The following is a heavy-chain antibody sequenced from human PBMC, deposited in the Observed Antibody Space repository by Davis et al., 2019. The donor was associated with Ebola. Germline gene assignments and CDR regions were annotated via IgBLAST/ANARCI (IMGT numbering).Heavy chain of an antibody. CDR1: GYTFTSYG. CDR3: ARGGMIAAAVLYYYYGMDV. CDR2: ISAYNGNT. Sequence: AASVKVSCKASGYTFTSYGISWVRQAPGQGLEWMGWISAYNGNTNYAQKLQGRVTMTTDTSTSTAYMELRSLRSDDTAVYYCARGGMIAAAVLYYYYGMDVWGKGTTVTVSS. D-gene: IGHD6-13*01. V-gene: IGHV1-18*04. J-gene: IGHJ6*04.